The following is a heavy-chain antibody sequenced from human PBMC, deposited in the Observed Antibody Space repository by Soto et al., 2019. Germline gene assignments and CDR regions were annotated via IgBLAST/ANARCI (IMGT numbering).Heavy chain of an antibody. V-gene: IGHV1-69*06. CDR2: IIPIFGTA. J-gene: IGHJ5*02. CDR3: ARSFYYHLWRGSPNWFDP. CDR1: GGTFSSYA. D-gene: IGHD3-3*01. Sequence: SVKVSCKASGGTFSSYAISWVRQAPGQGLEWMGGIIPIFGTANYAQRFQGRVTITADKSTSTAYMELSSLRSEDTAVYYCARSFYYHLWRGSPNWFDPWGQGTLVTVSS.